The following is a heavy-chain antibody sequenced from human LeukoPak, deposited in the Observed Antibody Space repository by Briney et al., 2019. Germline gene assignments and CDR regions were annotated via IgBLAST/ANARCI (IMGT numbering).Heavy chain of an antibody. V-gene: IGHV3-23*01. Sequence: GGSLRLSCAASGFTFSSYAMSGVRQAPGKGREGVSAVSGSGGSTDYADSVEGRFTISRDNARNTLYLQMNSLRAEDTAVYYCARFSVYEFDYWGQGTLVAVSS. CDR2: VSGSGGST. CDR3: ARFSVYEFDY. CDR1: GFTFSSYA. J-gene: IGHJ4*02. D-gene: IGHD5/OR15-5a*01.